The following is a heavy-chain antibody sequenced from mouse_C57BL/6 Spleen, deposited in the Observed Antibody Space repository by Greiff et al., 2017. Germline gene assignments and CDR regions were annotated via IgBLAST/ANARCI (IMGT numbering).Heavy chain of an antibody. Sequence: EVQLVEPEGGLVQPGTSMKLSCTASGFTFTDYYMAWVRQVPEKGLEWVANINSAGSSTYYLHSLKSRFTITRDNAKNILYLQMSSLKSEDTATDYCARERAGTNAMDYWGQGTSVTVSS. CDR1: GFTFTDYY. CDR2: INSAGSST. V-gene: IGHV5-16*01. CDR3: ARERAGTNAMDY. D-gene: IGHD3-3*01. J-gene: IGHJ4*01.